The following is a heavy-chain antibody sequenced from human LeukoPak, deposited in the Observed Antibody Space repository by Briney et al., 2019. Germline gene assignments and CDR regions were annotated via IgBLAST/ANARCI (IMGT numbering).Heavy chain of an antibody. CDR2: ISYDGSNK. V-gene: IGHV3-30*03. CDR3: ARACPDIVVVPAATPNQIYYYGMDV. D-gene: IGHD2-2*01. Sequence: RGSLRLSCAASGFTFSSYGMHWVRQAPGKGLEWVAVISYDGSNKYYADSVKGRFTISRGNSKNTLYLQMNSLRAEDTAVYYCARACPDIVVVPAATPNQIYYYGMDVWGQGTTVTVSS. J-gene: IGHJ6*02. CDR1: GFTFSSYG.